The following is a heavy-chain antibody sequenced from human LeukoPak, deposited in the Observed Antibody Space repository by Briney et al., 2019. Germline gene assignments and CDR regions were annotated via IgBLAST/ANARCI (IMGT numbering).Heavy chain of an antibody. V-gene: IGHV3-23*01. CDR2: ISGGGGGT. D-gene: IGHD2-15*01. CDR1: GFTFSSYA. J-gene: IGHJ4*02. CDR3: AKSRSGGGSCYNY. Sequence: PGGSLRLSCAASGFTFSSYAMSWVRQAPGKGLEWVSAISGGGGGTYYADSVKGRFTISRDNSKNTLYLQMNGLRAEDTAVYYCAKSRSGGGSCYNYWGQGTLVTVSS.